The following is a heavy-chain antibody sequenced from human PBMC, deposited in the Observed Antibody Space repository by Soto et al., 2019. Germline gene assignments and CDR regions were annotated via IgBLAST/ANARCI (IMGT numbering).Heavy chain of an antibody. CDR1: GFTFSSYS. D-gene: IGHD1-26*01. J-gene: IGHJ3*02. CDR2: FRSGSGAI. Sequence: GSLRLSCAASGFTFSSYSMXSVRQAPGKGLEWVSSFRSGSGAIYYADSVKGRFTISRDNAKNSLYLQMNSLRAEDTAVYFCARDVGSGSDYFGAFDIWGQGTMVTVSS. CDR3: ARDVGSGSDYFGAFDI. V-gene: IGHV3-21*01.